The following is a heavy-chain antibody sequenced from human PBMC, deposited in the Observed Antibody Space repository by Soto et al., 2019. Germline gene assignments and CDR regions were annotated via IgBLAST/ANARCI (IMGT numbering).Heavy chain of an antibody. CDR1: GYSISSGYY. V-gene: IGHV4-38-2*01. J-gene: IGHJ4*02. CDR2: IYHSGST. CDR3: ARAGRLYDSSGYYFQLDYY. D-gene: IGHD3-22*01. Sequence: KPSETLSLTCAVSGYSISSGYYWGWIRQPPGKGLEWIGSIYHSGSTYYNPSLKSRVTISVDTSKNQFSLKLSSVTAADTAVYYCARAGRLYDSSGYYFQLDYYWGQGTLVTVSS.